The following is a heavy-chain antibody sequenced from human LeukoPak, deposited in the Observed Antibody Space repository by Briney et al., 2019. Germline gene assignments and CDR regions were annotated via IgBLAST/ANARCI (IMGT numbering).Heavy chain of an antibody. CDR3: TVVPYYYDSSGYGNAFDI. Sequence: GGSLRLSCAASGFSFSRAWMSWVRQAPGKGLEWVGRIKSKSDGGTTDYAAPVKGRFTISRDDSKNTLYLQMNSLKTEDTAVYYCTVVPYYYDSSGYGNAFDIWGQGTMVTVSS. CDR2: IKSKSDGGTT. J-gene: IGHJ3*02. V-gene: IGHV3-15*01. CDR1: GFSFSRAW. D-gene: IGHD3-22*01.